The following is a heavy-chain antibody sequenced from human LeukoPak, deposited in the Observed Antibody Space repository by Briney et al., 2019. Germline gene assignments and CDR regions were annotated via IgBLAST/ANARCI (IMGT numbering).Heavy chain of an antibody. Sequence: GGSLRLSCAASGFTFSDFYMSWIRQAPGKGREWGSYISGSGSTIHYADSVKGRFTNSRDNAKNSLYLEMNSLRAEDTAVYYCATIAAAGKFLDYWGQGTLVTVSS. CDR1: GFTFSDFY. CDR3: ATIAAAGKFLDY. J-gene: IGHJ4*02. V-gene: IGHV3-11*01. D-gene: IGHD6-25*01. CDR2: ISGSGSTI.